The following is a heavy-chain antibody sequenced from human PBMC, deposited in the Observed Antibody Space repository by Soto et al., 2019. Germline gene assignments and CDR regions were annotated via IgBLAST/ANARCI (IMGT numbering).Heavy chain of an antibody. D-gene: IGHD6-13*01. CDR2: IYYSGST. CDR3: ARAGCSSSWYGWDYYYYGMNF. V-gene: IGHV4-59*01. CDR1: GGSISSYY. J-gene: IGHJ6*02. Sequence: SETLSLTCTVSGGSISSYYWSWIRQPPGKGLEWIGYIYYSGSTNYNPSLKSRVTISVDTSKNQFSLKLSSVTAADTAVYYCARAGCSSSWYGWDYYYYGMNFWGQGTRVTSP.